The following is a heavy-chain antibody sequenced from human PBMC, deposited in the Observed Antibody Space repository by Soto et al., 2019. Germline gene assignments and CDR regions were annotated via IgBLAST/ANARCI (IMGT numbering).Heavy chain of an antibody. J-gene: IGHJ3*02. Sequence: QVQLQESGPGLLKPSQTLSLTCAVSGGSISSGDYYWSWIRQPPGKGLEWIGHIYSSGSTYYSPSLKSRLSISLDTSKNHFSLKLSAVTAADTAVHYGARDNRQDAFDIWGQGTMVTGSS. V-gene: IGHV4-30-4*01. CDR2: IYSSGST. CDR3: ARDNRQDAFDI. CDR1: GGSISSGDYY.